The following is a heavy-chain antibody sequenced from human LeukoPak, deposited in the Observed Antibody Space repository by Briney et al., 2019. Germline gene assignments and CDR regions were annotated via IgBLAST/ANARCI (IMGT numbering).Heavy chain of an antibody. J-gene: IGHJ6*02. D-gene: IGHD1-26*01. CDR1: GFTFSSYA. V-gene: IGHV3-23*01. Sequence: GGSLRLSCAASGFTFSSYAMSWVRQAPGKGLEWVSAISGSGGSTYYADSVKGRFTISRDNSKNTPYLQMNSLRAEDTAVYYCAKGRSGPYYYYGMDVWGQGTTVTVSS. CDR3: AKGRSGPYYYYGMDV. CDR2: ISGSGGST.